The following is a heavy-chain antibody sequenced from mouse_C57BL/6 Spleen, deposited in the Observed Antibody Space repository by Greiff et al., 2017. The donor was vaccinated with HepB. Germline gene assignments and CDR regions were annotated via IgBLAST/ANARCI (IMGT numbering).Heavy chain of an antibody. CDR1: GYSITSGYY. Sequence: ESGPGLVKPSQSLSLTCSVPGYSITSGYYWNWIRQFPGNKLEWMGYISYDGSNNYNPSLKNRISITRDTSKNQFFLKLNSVTTEDTATYYCASYYSNYRYFDVWGTGTTVTVSS. CDR2: ISYDGSN. D-gene: IGHD2-5*01. J-gene: IGHJ1*03. V-gene: IGHV3-6*01. CDR3: ASYYSNYRYFDV.